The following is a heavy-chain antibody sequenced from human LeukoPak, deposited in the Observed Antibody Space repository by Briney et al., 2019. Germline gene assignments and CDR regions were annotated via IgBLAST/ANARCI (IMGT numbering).Heavy chain of an antibody. Sequence: SGTLSLTCAVSGGSISSSNWWSWIRQPPGKGLEGIGEIYHSGSTNYNPSLKSRVTISVDKSKNQFSLKLSSVTAADTAVYYCARDSCSSTSCYVSEAVAFDIWGQGTMVTVSS. CDR3: ARDSCSSTSCYVSEAVAFDI. CDR1: GGSISSSNW. CDR2: IYHSGST. D-gene: IGHD2-2*01. V-gene: IGHV4-4*02. J-gene: IGHJ3*02.